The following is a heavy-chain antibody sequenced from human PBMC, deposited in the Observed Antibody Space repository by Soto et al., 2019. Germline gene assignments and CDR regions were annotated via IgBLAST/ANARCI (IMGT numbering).Heavy chain of an antibody. CDR1: GYTFTIYA. V-gene: IGHV1-3*01. CDR3: ARDYYYGSGSPETSFDP. CDR2: INAGNGNT. Sequence: ASVKVSCKASGYTFTIYAMHWVRQAPGQRLEWMGWINAGNGNTKYSQKFQGRVTITRDTSASTAYMELSSLRSEDTAVYYCARDYYYGSGSPETSFDPWGQGTLVTVSS. D-gene: IGHD3-10*01. J-gene: IGHJ5*02.